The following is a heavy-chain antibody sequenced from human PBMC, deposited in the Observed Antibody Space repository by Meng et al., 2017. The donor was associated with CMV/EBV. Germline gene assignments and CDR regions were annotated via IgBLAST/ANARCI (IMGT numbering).Heavy chain of an antibody. CDR3: ARGVVTMIVVYDP. D-gene: IGHD3-22*01. CDR1: GGSISSSSYY. CDR2: IYYSGST. Sequence: QLQLQDSGPGLMKPSETLYLPGTVAGGSISSSSYYWGWLRQRPGKGLEWIGSIYYSGSTYYNPSLKSRVTISVDTSKNQFSLKLSSVTAADTAVYYCARGVVTMIVVYDPWGQGTLVTVSS. J-gene: IGHJ5*02. V-gene: IGHV4-39*07.